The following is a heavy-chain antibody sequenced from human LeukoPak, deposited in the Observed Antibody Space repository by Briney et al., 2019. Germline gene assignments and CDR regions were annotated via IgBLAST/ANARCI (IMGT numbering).Heavy chain of an antibody. J-gene: IGHJ6*02. V-gene: IGHV3-30-3*01. CDR3: ARAGPVVPAARNYYYYGMDV. D-gene: IGHD2-2*01. CDR1: GFTFSSYA. Sequence: GGSLRLSCAASGFTFSSYAMHWVRQAPGKGLEWVAVISYAGSNKYYADSVKGRFTISRDNSKNTLYLQMNSLRAEDTAVYYCARAGPVVPAARNYYYYGMDVWGQGTTVTVSS. CDR2: ISYAGSNK.